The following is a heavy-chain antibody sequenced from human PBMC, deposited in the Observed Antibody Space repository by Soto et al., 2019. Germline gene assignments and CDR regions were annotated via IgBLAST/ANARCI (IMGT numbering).Heavy chain of an antibody. CDR1: GGSISSSSYY. Sequence: QLQLQESGPGLVKPSETLSLTCTVSGGSISSSSYYWGWIRQPPGKGLEWIGSIYYSGSTYYNPSLKSRVTIPVDTSKNQFSLKLSSVTAADTAVYYCARQGIAAAGTGWFDPWGQGTLVTVSS. V-gene: IGHV4-39*01. D-gene: IGHD6-13*01. J-gene: IGHJ5*02. CDR3: ARQGIAAAGTGWFDP. CDR2: IYYSGST.